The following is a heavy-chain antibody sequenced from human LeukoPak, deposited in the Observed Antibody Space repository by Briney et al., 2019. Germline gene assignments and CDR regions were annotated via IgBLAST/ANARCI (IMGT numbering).Heavy chain of an antibody. CDR2: IIPIFGTA. J-gene: IGHJ1*01. Sequence: ASVKVSCKASGGTSISYAISWVRQAPGQGLEWMGGIIPIFGTANYAQKFQGRVTITADESTSTAYMELSSLRSEDTAVYYCARDLGIAVAGSRSAEYFQHWGQGTLVTVSS. CDR1: GGTSISYA. V-gene: IGHV1-69*13. CDR3: ARDLGIAVAGSRSAEYFQH. D-gene: IGHD6-19*01.